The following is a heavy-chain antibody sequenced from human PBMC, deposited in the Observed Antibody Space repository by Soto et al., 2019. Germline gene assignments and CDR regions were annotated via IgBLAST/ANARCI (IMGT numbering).Heavy chain of an antibody. J-gene: IGHJ6*02. D-gene: IGHD6-25*01. CDR2: IYYSGST. CDR3: PSGNPTSKVRAV. Sequence: QVQLQESGPGLVKPSQTLSLTCTVSGGSISSGDYFWSWIRQPPGKGLEWIGYIYYSGSTYYNPSLKSRVTNPEDPPKTQSPLSLGSLTAEDTAGYYGPSGNPTSKVRAVGGQGTTVTSS. CDR1: GGSISSGDYF. V-gene: IGHV4-30-4*03.